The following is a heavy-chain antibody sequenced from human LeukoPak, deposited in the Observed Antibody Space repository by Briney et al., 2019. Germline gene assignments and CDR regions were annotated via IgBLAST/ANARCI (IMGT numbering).Heavy chain of an antibody. Sequence: GGSLRLSCAASGFTFSSYSMNWVRQAPGKGLEWVSSISSSSSYIYYADSMKGRFTISRDNAKNSLYLQMNSLRAEDTAVYYCARDREDFWSGFFWFDPWGQGTLVTVSS. CDR1: GFTFSSYS. D-gene: IGHD3-3*01. CDR3: ARDREDFWSGFFWFDP. CDR2: ISSSSSYI. J-gene: IGHJ5*02. V-gene: IGHV3-21*01.